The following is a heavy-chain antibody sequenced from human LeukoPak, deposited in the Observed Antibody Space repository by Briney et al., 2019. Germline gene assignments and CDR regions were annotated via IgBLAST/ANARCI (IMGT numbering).Heavy chain of an antibody. V-gene: IGHV3-23*01. D-gene: IGHD3-16*01. CDR3: AKRMESYAYYSALDY. Sequence: GGSLRLSCAASGFTFSSYAMSWVRQAPGKGLEWVSVISGGGGNTYYTDSVKGRFTISRDNSKNTLFLQMNSLRAEDTAIYYCAKRMESYAYYSALDYWGQGTLVTVSS. CDR1: GFTFSSYA. CDR2: ISGGGGNT. J-gene: IGHJ4*02.